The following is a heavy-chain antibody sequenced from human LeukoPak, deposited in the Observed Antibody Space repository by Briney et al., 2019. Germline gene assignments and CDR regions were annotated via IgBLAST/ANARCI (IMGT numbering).Heavy chain of an antibody. CDR3: ASQLWFGESYFDY. D-gene: IGHD3-10*01. V-gene: IGHV3-21*01. J-gene: IGHJ4*02. CDR2: ISSSSSYI. Sequence: GGSLRLSCAASGFTLSSYSMNWVRQAPGKGLEWVSSISSSSSYICYADSVKGRFTISRDNAKNSLYLQMNSLRAEDTAVYYCASQLWFGESYFDYWGQGTLVTVSS. CDR1: GFTLSSYS.